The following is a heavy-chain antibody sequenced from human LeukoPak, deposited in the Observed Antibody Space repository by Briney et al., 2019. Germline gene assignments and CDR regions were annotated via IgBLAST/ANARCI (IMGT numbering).Heavy chain of an antibody. Sequence: GGSLRLSCAAPGFTVSSNYMTWVRQAPGKGLEWVSSISTVSSYVYYADSVQGRFIISRDNAKNSLYLQMNSLRAEDTAVYYCARVEEYSSPHWGQGTLVTVSS. CDR2: ISTVSSYV. CDR1: GFTVSSNY. D-gene: IGHD6-19*01. CDR3: ARVEEYSSPH. V-gene: IGHV3-21*01. J-gene: IGHJ4*02.